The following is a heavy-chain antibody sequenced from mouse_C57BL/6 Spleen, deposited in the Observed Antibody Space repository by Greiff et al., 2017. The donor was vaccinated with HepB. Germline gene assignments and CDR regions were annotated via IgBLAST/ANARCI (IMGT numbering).Heavy chain of an antibody. CDR3: ARRYGSSYWYFDV. Sequence: QVQLQQSGAELVKPGASVKLSCKASGYTFTSYWMHWVKQRPGQGLEWIGMIHPNSGSTKYNEKFKSKATLTVDKSSSTAYMQLSSLTSEDSAVYYCARRYGSSYWYFDVWGTGTTVTVSS. J-gene: IGHJ1*03. V-gene: IGHV1-64*01. CDR1: GYTFTSYW. D-gene: IGHD1-1*01. CDR2: IHPNSGST.